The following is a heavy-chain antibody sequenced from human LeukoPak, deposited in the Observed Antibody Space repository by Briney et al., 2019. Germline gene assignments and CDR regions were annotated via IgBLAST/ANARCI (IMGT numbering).Heavy chain of an antibody. D-gene: IGHD3-3*01. J-gene: IGHJ5*02. Sequence: GGSLRLSCAASGFTFSSYWMSWVRQAPGKGLEWVANIKQDGSEKYYVDSVKGRFTISRDNAKNSLYLQMNSLRAEDTAVYYCARDWTYYDFWRERHNWFDPWGQGTLVTVSS. CDR2: IKQDGSEK. V-gene: IGHV3-7*01. CDR1: GFTFSSYW. CDR3: ARDWTYYDFWRERHNWFDP.